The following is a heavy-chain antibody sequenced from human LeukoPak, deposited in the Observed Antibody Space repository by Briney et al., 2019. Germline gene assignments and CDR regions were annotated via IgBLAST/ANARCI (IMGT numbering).Heavy chain of an antibody. CDR1: GYTFTGYY. D-gene: IGHD2-15*01. CDR2: INPNSGGT. V-gene: IGHV1-2*02. J-gene: IGHJ4*02. Sequence: ASVKVSCKASGYTFTGYYKHWVRQAPGKGLEWMGWINPNSGGTNYAQKFQGRVTMTRDTSISTAYMELSRLRSDDTAVYYCARDIVAREVGSGGESFDYWGQGTLVTVSS. CDR3: ARDIVAREVGSGGESFDY.